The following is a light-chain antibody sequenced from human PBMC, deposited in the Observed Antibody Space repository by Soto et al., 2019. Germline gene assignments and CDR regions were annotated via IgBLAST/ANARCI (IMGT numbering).Light chain of an antibody. J-gene: IGKJ5*01. Sequence: DVVMTQSPLSLPVTLGQPASISCRSNQSLVHSDGIAYFSWFPQRPGRSPMRLIYKVSHCDSAVRAIFSGSGSVNYFALKISRVESEDVGVYYCMQGTPWPITFVQGTSLEIK. CDR3: MQGTPWPIT. CDR2: KVS. V-gene: IGKV2-30*02. CDR1: QSLVHSDGIAY.